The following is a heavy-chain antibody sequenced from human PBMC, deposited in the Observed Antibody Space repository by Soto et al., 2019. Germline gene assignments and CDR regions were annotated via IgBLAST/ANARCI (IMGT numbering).Heavy chain of an antibody. V-gene: IGHV3-53*01. CDR3: ARGLDGMDV. J-gene: IGHJ6*02. CDR1: GFSVSSNY. Sequence: GGSLRLSCIASGFSVSSNYMNWVRQAPGKGLEWVSVIYSGGSTYYADSVKGRFTISRDYSKNTLYLQMNYLRAEDTAVYYCARGLDGMDVWGQGTTVTVSS. CDR2: IYSGGST.